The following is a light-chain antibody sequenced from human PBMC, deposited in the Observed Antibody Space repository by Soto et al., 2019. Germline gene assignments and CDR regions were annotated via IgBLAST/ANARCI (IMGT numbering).Light chain of an antibody. CDR1: QSISNN. Sequence: TVLTQSPGTLSLSPGERATLSCRASQSISNNLAWYQQRPGQAPRLLIYGASTRATGIPARFSGSGSGTEFTLTISSLQSEDFAVYSCQHYNDLPLTFGGGTKVDI. J-gene: IGKJ4*01. V-gene: IGKV3-15*01. CDR2: GAS. CDR3: QHYNDLPLT.